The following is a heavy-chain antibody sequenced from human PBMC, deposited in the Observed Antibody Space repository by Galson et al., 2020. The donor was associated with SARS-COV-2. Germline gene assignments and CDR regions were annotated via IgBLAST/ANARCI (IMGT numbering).Heavy chain of an antibody. D-gene: IGHD3-9*01. CDR2: IYNSGST. V-gene: IGHV4-38-2*01. CDR3: ARHSVGMLTGYSLDY. CDR1: GYSISSGYY. Sequence: SETLSLTCAVSGYSISSGYYWGWIRQPPGKGLEWIGSIYNSGSTYYNPSLKSRVTISVDTSKNQFSLKLSSVTAADTAVYYCARHSVGMLTGYSLDYWGQGTLVTVSS. J-gene: IGHJ4*02.